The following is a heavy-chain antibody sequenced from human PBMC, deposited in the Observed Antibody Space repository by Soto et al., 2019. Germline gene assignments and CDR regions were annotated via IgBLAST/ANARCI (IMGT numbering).Heavy chain of an antibody. D-gene: IGHD2-2*02. Sequence: NPGGSLRLSCAAPGFTFSSYSMNWVRQAPGKGLEWVSSISSSSSYIYYADSVKGRFTISRDNAKNSLYLQMNSLRAEDTAVYYCARLVVVPAAINYYYGMDVWGQGTTVTVSS. J-gene: IGHJ6*02. CDR1: GFTFSSYS. V-gene: IGHV3-21*01. CDR3: ARLVVVPAAINYYYGMDV. CDR2: ISSSSSYI.